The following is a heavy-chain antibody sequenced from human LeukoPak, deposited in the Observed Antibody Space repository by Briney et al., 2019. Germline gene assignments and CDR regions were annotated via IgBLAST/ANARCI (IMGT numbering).Heavy chain of an antibody. CDR1: GFTFSSYG. CDR2: IRYDGSNK. CDR3: AKDFEQQLGEDY. J-gene: IGHJ4*02. D-gene: IGHD6-13*01. Sequence: PGGSLRLSCAASGFTFSSYGMHWVRQAPGKGLEWVAFIRYDGSNKYYAGSVKGRFTISRDNSKNTLYLQMNSLRAEDTAVYYCAKDFEQQLGEDYWGQGTLVTVSS. V-gene: IGHV3-30*02.